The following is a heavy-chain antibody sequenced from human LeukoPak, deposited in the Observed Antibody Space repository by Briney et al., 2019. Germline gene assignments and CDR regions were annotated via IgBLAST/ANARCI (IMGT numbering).Heavy chain of an antibody. Sequence: GGSLRLSCAAFGFTFSSYAMSWVRQAPGKGLEWVSAISGSGGSTYYADSVKGRFTISRDNSKNTLYLQINSLRAEDTAVYYCANGVMDYYGSGSYGGAFDYWGQGTLVTVSS. J-gene: IGHJ4*02. V-gene: IGHV3-23*01. CDR3: ANGVMDYYGSGSYGGAFDY. CDR1: GFTFSSYA. D-gene: IGHD3-10*01. CDR2: ISGSGGST.